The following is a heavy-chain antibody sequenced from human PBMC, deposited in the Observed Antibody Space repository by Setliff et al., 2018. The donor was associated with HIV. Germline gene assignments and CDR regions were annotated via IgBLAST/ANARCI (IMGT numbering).Heavy chain of an antibody. Sequence: GASVKVSCKASGDIFSRYGISWVRQAPGQGLEWMGGITPIYGTANSAQKFQGRVTITADESTSTAYMELSTLRSEDTAVYLCARDGGYSGHQWFGDAFDIWGQGTMVTVSS. CDR3: ARDGGYSGHQWFGDAFDI. J-gene: IGHJ3*02. CDR2: ITPIYGTA. CDR1: GDIFSRYG. D-gene: IGHD1-26*01. V-gene: IGHV1-69*13.